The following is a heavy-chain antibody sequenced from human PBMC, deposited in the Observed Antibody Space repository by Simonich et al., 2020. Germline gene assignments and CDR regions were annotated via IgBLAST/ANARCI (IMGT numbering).Heavy chain of an antibody. CDR1: GYTFTGYY. CDR2: INPNSGGT. J-gene: IGHJ3*02. CDR3: ARARLYSSSHAFDI. D-gene: IGHD6-6*01. Sequence: QVQLVQSGAEVKKPGASVKVSCKASGYTFTGYYMHWVRQAPGQGLEWMGRINPNSGGTNYAKKFQGRVTMTRDTSISTAYMELSRLRSDDTALYYCARARLYSSSHAFDIWGQGTMVTVSS. V-gene: IGHV1-2*02.